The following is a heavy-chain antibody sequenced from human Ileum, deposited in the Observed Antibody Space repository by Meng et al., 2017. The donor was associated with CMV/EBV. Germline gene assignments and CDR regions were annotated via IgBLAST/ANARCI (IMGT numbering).Heavy chain of an antibody. CDR3: ARDGYSSSRDYHYYGMDV. Sequence: GGSLTLSCAASGFTVSSNYMSWVRQAPGKGLEWVAVIYSGGSTYYADSVKGRFTISRDNSKNTLYLQMNSLRAEDTAVYYCARDGYSSSRDYHYYGMDVWGQGTTVTVSS. V-gene: IGHV3-53*01. D-gene: IGHD6-13*01. J-gene: IGHJ6*02. CDR1: GFTVSSNY. CDR2: IYSGGST.